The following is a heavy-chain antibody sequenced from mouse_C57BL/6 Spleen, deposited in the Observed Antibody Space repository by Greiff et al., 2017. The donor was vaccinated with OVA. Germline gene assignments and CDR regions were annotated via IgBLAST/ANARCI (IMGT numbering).Heavy chain of an antibody. CDR3: THDYFYAMDY. CDR2: IDPENGDT. CDR1: GFNIKDDY. V-gene: IGHV14-4*01. Sequence: LVESGAELVRPGASVKLSCTASGFNIKDDYMHWVKQRPEQGLEWIGWIDPENGDTEYASKFQGKATITADTSSNTAYLQLSSLTSEDTAVYYCTHDYFYAMDYWGQGTSVTVSS. J-gene: IGHJ4*01. D-gene: IGHD2-4*01.